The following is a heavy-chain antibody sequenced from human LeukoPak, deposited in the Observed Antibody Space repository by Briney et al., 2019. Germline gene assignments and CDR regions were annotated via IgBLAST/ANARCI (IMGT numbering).Heavy chain of an antibody. V-gene: IGHV3-7*01. D-gene: IGHD4/OR15-4a*01. J-gene: IGHJ6*03. Sequence: GGSLRLSCAASGFTFSSYAMSWVRQAPGKGLEWVANIKQDGSEKYYVDSVKGRFTISRDNAKNSLYLQMNSLRAEDTAVYYCASGLTSLYYYYMDVWGKGTSVTVSS. CDR3: ASGLTSLYYYYMDV. CDR1: GFTFSSYA. CDR2: IKQDGSEK.